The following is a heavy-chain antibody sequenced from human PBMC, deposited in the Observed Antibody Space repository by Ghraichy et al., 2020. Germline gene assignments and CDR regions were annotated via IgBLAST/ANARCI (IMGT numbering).Heavy chain of an antibody. CDR1: GFTFSSYV. D-gene: IGHD2-15*01. Sequence: GESLNISCAASGFTFSSYVMHWVRQAPGKGLEWVAVISYDAGNKYHADSVKGRFTISGDNSKNTLYLQMNSLRADDTAVYYCARGGPEYCSGGSCYAGDYWGQGTLVTVSS. CDR3: ARGGPEYCSGGSCYAGDY. V-gene: IGHV3-30*03. J-gene: IGHJ4*02. CDR2: ISYDAGNK.